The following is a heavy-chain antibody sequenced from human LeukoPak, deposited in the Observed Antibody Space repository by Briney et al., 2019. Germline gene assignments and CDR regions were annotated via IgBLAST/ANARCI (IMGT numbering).Heavy chain of an antibody. V-gene: IGHV3-23*01. CDR2: ISGSGGST. J-gene: IGHJ4*02. D-gene: IGHD2-15*01. Sequence: XXXSAISGSGGSTYYADSVKGRFTISRDNSKNTLYLQMNSLRAEDTAVYYCAKVKWWLLWRGYYFDYWGQGTLVTVSS. CDR3: AKVKWWLLWRGYYFDY.